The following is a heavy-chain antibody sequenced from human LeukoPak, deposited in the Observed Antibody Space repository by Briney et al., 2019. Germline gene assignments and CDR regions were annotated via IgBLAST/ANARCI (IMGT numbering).Heavy chain of an antibody. CDR2: INTNTGNP. Sequence: ASVKVSCKASGYTFTSYAMNWVRQAPGQGLEWMGGINTNTGNPTYAQGFTGRFVFSLDTSVSTAYLQISSLKAEDTAVYYCARSEGYYYGSGSYLEYFQHWGQGTLVTVSS. CDR3: ARSEGYYYGSGSYLEYFQH. J-gene: IGHJ1*01. D-gene: IGHD3-10*01. V-gene: IGHV7-4-1*02. CDR1: GYTFTSYA.